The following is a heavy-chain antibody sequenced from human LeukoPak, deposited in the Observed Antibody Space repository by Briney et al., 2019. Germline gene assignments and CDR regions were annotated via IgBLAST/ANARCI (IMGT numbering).Heavy chain of an antibody. CDR2: INTDGSTT. D-gene: IGHD1-26*01. J-gene: IGHJ4*02. CDR3: ARNSGSNRPVDC. V-gene: IGHV3-74*01. Sequence: GGSLRLSGAASGFTFSSYWMHWVRQAPGKGLVGISGINTDGSTTRYADSVKGRFTISRDNANNTLYLQMNSLRAEDTAVYYCARNSGSNRPVDCWGQGTLVAVSS. CDR1: GFTFSSYW.